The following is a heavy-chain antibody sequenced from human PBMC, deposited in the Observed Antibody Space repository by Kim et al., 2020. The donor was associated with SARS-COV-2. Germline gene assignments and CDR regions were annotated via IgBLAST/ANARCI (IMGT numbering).Heavy chain of an antibody. CDR1: GGSFSGYY. D-gene: IGHD3-10*01. CDR3: ARSNYYGSGSYNYGMDV. CDR2: INHSGST. J-gene: IGHJ6*02. V-gene: IGHV4-34*01. Sequence: SETLSLTCAVYGGSFSGYYWSWIRQPPGKGLEWIGEINHSGSTNYNPSLKSRVTISVDTSKNQFSLKLSSVTAADTAVYYCARSNYYGSGSYNYGMDVWGQGTTVTVSS.